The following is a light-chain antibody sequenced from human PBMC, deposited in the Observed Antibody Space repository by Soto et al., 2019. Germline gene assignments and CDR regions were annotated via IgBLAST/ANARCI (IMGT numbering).Light chain of an antibody. V-gene: IGKV3-20*01. J-gene: IGKJ5*01. CDR2: GAS. CDR3: QQYGTSIT. CDR1: QSFSSSY. Sequence: EIVLTQSPGTLSLSPGERATLSCRASQSFSSSYLAWYQQKPGQAPRLLIYGASSRATGIPDRFIGSGSGPDFTLTISRLEPEAFAVYYCQQYGTSITFGQGTRLE.